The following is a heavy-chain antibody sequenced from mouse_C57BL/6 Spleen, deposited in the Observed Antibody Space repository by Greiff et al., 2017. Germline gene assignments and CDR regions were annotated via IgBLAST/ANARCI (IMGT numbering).Heavy chain of an antibody. D-gene: IGHD1-1*01. Sequence: VQLKESGAELASPGASVTLSCKASGYTFTDHIMNWVKKRPGQGLEWIGRIYPVSGETNYNQKFMGKATFSVDRSSSTVYMVLNSLTSEDPAVYYCGITTVEGGYAMDYWGQGTSVTVSS. CDR2: IYPVSGET. V-gene: IGHV1-11*01. J-gene: IGHJ4*01. CDR3: GITTVEGGYAMDY. CDR1: GYTFTDHI.